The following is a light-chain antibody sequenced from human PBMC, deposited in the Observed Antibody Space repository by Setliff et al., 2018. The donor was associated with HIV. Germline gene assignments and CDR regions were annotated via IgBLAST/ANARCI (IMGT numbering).Light chain of an antibody. CDR2: EVT. J-gene: IGLJ2*01. CDR1: SSDVGSYNL. V-gene: IGLV2-14*02. Sequence: QSALAQPASVSGSPGQSITISCTGTSSDVGSYNLVSWYQQHPGKAPKLMIYEVTKRPSGVSDRFSGSKSGNTASLTISGLQAEDEADYYCSSYSSTSTLIFGGGTKVTV. CDR3: SSYSSTSTLI.